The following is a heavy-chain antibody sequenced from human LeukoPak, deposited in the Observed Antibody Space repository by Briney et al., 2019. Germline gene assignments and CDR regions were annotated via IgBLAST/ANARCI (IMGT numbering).Heavy chain of an antibody. CDR1: GFTFNSHE. CDR3: ARSFSGSREY. J-gene: IGHJ4*02. D-gene: IGHD5-24*01. Sequence: GSLRLSCAASGFTFNSHEMHWVRQAPGKGLEWVSYITSSGGITYYADSVKGRFTVSRDNAKNSLFLQMNSLRAEDTAVYYCARSFSGSREYWGQGTRVTVSS. V-gene: IGHV3-48*03. CDR2: ITSSGGIT.